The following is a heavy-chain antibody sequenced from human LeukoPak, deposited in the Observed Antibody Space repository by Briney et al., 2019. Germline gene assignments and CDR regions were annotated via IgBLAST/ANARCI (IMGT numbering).Heavy chain of an antibody. V-gene: IGHV3-30-3*01. Sequence: GGSLRPSCAASGFTFSSYAMHWVRQAPGKGLEWVAVISYDGSNKYYADSVKGRFTISRDNSKNTLYLQMNSLRAEDTAVYYCARGVGATSPFDYWGQGTLVTVSS. D-gene: IGHD1-26*01. CDR2: ISYDGSNK. CDR3: ARGVGATSPFDY. J-gene: IGHJ4*02. CDR1: GFTFSSYA.